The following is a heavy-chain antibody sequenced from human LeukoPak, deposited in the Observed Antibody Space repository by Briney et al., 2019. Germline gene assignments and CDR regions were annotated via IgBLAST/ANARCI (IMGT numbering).Heavy chain of an antibody. V-gene: IGHV4-38-2*02. CDR1: GYSISSGYY. CDR2: IYHSGST. J-gene: IGHJ5*02. D-gene: IGHD3-3*01. Sequence: SETLSLTCTVSGYSISSGYYWGWIRQPPGKGLEWIGSIYHSGSTDYNPSLKSRVTISVDTSKNQFSLKLSSVTAADTAVYYCARDPGPKFGTGGYDFWSGYYTPSFNWFDPWGQGTLVTVSS. CDR3: ARDPGPKFGTGGYDFWSGYYTPSFNWFDP.